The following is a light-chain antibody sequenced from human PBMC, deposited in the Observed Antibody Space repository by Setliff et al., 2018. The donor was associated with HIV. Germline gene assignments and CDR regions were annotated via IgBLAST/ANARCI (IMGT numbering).Light chain of an antibody. CDR3: QVWDGSSDRDFV. J-gene: IGLJ1*01. V-gene: IGLV3-21*03. Sequence: SYELTQAPSVSVAPGKTARITCGGHNISSRRVHWYQQKPGQAPILVVYDDSDRPSGIPERISGSNSGNTATLIISRVEAGDEADYYCQVWDGSSDRDFVFGSGTKVTVL. CDR2: DDS. CDR1: NISSRR.